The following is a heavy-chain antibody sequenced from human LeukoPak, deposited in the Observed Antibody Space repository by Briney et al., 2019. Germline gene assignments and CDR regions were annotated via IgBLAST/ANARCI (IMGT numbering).Heavy chain of an antibody. V-gene: IGHV4-39*07. CDR1: GDFFSGGTSD. D-gene: IGHD2-21*02. J-gene: IGHJ4*02. Sequence: PSETLSLTCSVTGDFFSGGTSDWAWIRQPPGKGLEWIGNIYYRGSTHYSPSLESRVTISVDTSKNQFSLRLNSVTAADTAVYYCARVGVRTYCGSGCYSGYFDSWGQGTLVTVSS. CDR3: ARVGVRTYCGSGCYSGYFDS. CDR2: IYYRGST.